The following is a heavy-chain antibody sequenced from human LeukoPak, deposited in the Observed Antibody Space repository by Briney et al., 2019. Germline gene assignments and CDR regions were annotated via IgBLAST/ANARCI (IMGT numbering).Heavy chain of an antibody. D-gene: IGHD2-21*02. CDR2: ISAYNGNT. CDR1: GYTFTSYG. V-gene: IGHV1-18*01. CDR3: ARVSTTRDLNTHYYYYYYMDV. J-gene: IGHJ6*03. Sequence: ASVKVSCKASGYTFTSYGISWVRQAPGQGLEWMGWISAYNGNTNYAQKLQGRVTMTTDTSTSTAYMELRSLRSDDTAVYYCARVSTTRDLNTHYYYYYYMDVWGKGTTVTISS.